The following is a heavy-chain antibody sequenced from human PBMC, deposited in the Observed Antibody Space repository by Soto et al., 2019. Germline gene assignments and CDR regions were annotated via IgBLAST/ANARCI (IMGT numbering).Heavy chain of an antibody. J-gene: IGHJ4*02. CDR1: GFSLSTSGVG. D-gene: IGHD7-27*01. Sequence: QITLKESGPPLVKPTQTLTLTCTFSGFSLSTSGVGVGWIRQPPGKALEWLALIFWDDDKHYSPSLKSRLTITKDTSKNQVVLTMTNMDPVDTATYYCAHRAAWGTFDYWGQGTLVTVSS. V-gene: IGHV2-5*02. CDR3: AHRAAWGTFDY. CDR2: IFWDDDK.